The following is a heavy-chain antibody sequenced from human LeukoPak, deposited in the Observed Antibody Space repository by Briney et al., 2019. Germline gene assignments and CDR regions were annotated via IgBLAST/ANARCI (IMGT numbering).Heavy chain of an antibody. CDR3: ARVSGLWSADYYYYMDV. CDR1: GGSISSYY. J-gene: IGHJ6*03. Sequence: PSETLSLTCTVSGGSISSYYWSWIRQPAGKGLEWIGRIYTSGSTNYNPSLKSRVTMSVDTSKNQLSLKLSSVTAADTAVYYCARVSGLWSADYYYYMDVWGKGTTVTVSS. CDR2: IYTSGST. V-gene: IGHV4-4*07. D-gene: IGHD5-18*01.